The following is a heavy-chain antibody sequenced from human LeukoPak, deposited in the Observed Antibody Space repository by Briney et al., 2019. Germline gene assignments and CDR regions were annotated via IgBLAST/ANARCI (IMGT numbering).Heavy chain of an antibody. CDR2: IKTDASEK. Sequence: GGSLRLSCVDSGFTFSNYWMSWVRQAPGKGLEWLATIKTDASEKYYVDSVKGRFTISRDNAQNSLFLQMDSLTVEDTGVYYCARDRSDILTGYNDAFDIWGRGTMVIVSS. D-gene: IGHD3-9*01. CDR1: GFTFSNYW. V-gene: IGHV3-7*01. J-gene: IGHJ3*02. CDR3: ARDRSDILTGYNDAFDI.